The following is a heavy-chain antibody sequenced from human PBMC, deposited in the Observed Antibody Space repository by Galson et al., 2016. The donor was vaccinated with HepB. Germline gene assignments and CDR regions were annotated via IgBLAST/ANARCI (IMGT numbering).Heavy chain of an antibody. Sequence: EPLSLTCTVSGGSIRRSRYYGGWIRQPPGKGLEWVGSIYYSGSTYYNPSLKNRVTISVDTSKNQISLNISSVTAADTAVYYYTKRRSGCDPPIWGQGTMVTVSS. CDR3: TKRRSGCDPPI. CDR2: IYYSGST. J-gene: IGHJ3*02. CDR1: GGSIRRSRYY. D-gene: IGHD3-3*01. V-gene: IGHV4-39*01.